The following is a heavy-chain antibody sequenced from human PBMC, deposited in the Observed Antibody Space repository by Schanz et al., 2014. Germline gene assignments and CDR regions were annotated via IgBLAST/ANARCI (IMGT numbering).Heavy chain of an antibody. CDR2: ISYDGRNK. J-gene: IGHJ6*02. CDR1: GFSFSGFG. D-gene: IGHD3-22*01. Sequence: ARLVESGGGLVEPGRSLRLSCAGSGFSFSGFGMHWVRQAPGKGLEWVAVISYDGRNKYFADSVKGRFTISRDNSKNTLFLKVNSSTAEATAVYYCAKDHFGHYDSSGCSDCYYYGMDVWGQGTTVTVSS. CDR3: AKDHFGHYDSSGCSDCYYYGMDV. V-gene: IGHV3-30*18.